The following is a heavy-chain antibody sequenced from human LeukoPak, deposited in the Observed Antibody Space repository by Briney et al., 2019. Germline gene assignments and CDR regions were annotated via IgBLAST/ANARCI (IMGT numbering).Heavy chain of an antibody. Sequence: PGGSLRLSCAASEFTFSSYGMHWVRQAPGKGLEWVAVISYDGSNKYYADSVKGRFTISRDNSKNTLYLQMNSLRVEDTAFYYCAKDNRRHYTSGPNPDSLHWGQGALVTVSS. CDR1: EFTFSSYG. CDR2: ISYDGSNK. D-gene: IGHD6-19*01. J-gene: IGHJ4*02. CDR3: AKDNRRHYTSGPNPDSLH. V-gene: IGHV3-30*18.